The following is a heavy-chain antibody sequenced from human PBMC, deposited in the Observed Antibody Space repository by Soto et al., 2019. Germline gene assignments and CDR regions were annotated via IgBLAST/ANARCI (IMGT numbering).Heavy chain of an antibody. CDR3: ARGGHIAVVTASFDY. Sequence: ASVNVSCKPSGYTFNTYYLHWVRQAPGQALEWMGVIHPSGGGTTYAQKFLGRVTVTRDTSTSTVFMELSSLRSGDTAVYYCARGGHIAVVTASFDYWGQGTLVTVSS. V-gene: IGHV1-46*02. D-gene: IGHD2-21*02. J-gene: IGHJ4*02. CDR2: IHPSGGGT. CDR1: GYTFNTYY.